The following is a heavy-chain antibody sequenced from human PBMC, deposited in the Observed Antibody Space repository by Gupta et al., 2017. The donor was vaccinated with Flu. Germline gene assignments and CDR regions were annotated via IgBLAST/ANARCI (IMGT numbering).Heavy chain of an antibody. D-gene: IGHD3-3*01. CDR3: ASSAMYGVFDP. CDR2: IYYDGTT. CDR1: IGSYY. V-gene: IGHV4-59*03. Sequence: IGSYYWSWIRQPPGKGLEWIAYIYYDGTTKNNPSLKSRVTVSIDTSKKRFSLSLNSVTAADSAVYYCASSAMYGVFDPWGQGILVTVSS. J-gene: IGHJ5*02.